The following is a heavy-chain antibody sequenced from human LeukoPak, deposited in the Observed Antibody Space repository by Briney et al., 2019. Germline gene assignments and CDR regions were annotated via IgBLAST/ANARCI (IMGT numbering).Heavy chain of an antibody. CDR2: IYHSGST. Sequence: PSGTLSLTCAVSGGSISSSNWWSWVRQPPGKGLEWIGEIYHSGSTNYNPSLKSRVTISVDKSKNQFSLKLSSVTAADTAVYYCAAEVATTPSPVGYWGQGTLVTVSS. CDR3: AAEVATTPSPVGY. J-gene: IGHJ4*02. D-gene: IGHD2-15*01. V-gene: IGHV4-4*02. CDR1: GGSISSSNW.